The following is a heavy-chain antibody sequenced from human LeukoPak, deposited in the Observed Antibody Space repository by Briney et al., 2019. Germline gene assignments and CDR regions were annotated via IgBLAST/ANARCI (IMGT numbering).Heavy chain of an antibody. V-gene: IGHV3-23*01. D-gene: IGHD6-19*01. Sequence: GGSLRLSCAASGFTFSSYAMSWVRQAPGKGLEWVSAISGSGGSTYYADSVEGRFTISRDNSKNTLYLQMNSLRAEDTAVYYCAKSSSGWYVWFDYWGQGTLVTVSS. J-gene: IGHJ4*02. CDR2: ISGSGGST. CDR1: GFTFSSYA. CDR3: AKSSSGWYVWFDY.